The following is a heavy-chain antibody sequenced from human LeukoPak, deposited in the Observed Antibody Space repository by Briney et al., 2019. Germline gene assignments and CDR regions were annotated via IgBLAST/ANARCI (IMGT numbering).Heavy chain of an antibody. J-gene: IGHJ4*02. CDR1: GFTVSSNY. CDR3: ARVQNGDCSGGSCYGFDY. Sequence: GGSLRLSCAASGFTVSSNYMSWVRQAPGKGLEWVSVIYSGGSTYYADSVKGRFTISRDNSKNTLYLQMNSLRAEDTAVYYCARVQNGDCSGGSCYGFDYWGQGTLVTVSS. V-gene: IGHV3-53*01. CDR2: IYSGGST. D-gene: IGHD2-15*01.